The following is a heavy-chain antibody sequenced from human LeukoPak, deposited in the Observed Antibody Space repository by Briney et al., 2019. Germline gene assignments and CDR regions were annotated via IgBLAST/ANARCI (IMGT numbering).Heavy chain of an antibody. J-gene: IGHJ6*03. CDR2: ISGSGGST. V-gene: IGHV3-23*01. D-gene: IGHD6-13*01. CDR3: ARMDSSPGSYMDV. Sequence: GGSLRLSCATSGFTFSSYAMSWVRQAPGKGLEWVSAISGSGGSTYYADSVKGRFTISRDNAKNSLYLQMNSLRAEDTALYFCARMDSSPGSYMDVWGKGTTVTVSS. CDR1: GFTFSSYA.